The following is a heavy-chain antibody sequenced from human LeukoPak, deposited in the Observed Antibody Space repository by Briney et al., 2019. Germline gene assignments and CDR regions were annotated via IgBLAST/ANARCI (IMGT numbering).Heavy chain of an antibody. CDR1: GYTFTGYY. J-gene: IGHJ4*02. V-gene: IGHV1-2*06. Sequence: ASVKVSCKASGYTFTGYYMHWVRQAPGQGLEWMGRTNPNSGGTNYAQKFQGRVTMTRDTSISTAYMELSRLRSDDTAVYYCARDHCSGGSCYDFVDYWGQGTLVTVSS. D-gene: IGHD2-15*01. CDR3: ARDHCSGGSCYDFVDY. CDR2: TNPNSGGT.